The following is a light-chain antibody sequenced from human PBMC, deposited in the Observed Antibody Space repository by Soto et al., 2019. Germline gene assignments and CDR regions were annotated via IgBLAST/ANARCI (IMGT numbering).Light chain of an antibody. V-gene: IGLV2-14*01. CDR1: NRDIGAYNL. J-gene: IGLJ3*02. CDR2: EVR. Sequence: QSVLTRPASVSGSLGQSITISCTGSNRDIGAYNLVSWYQQYPDTAPKLIIYEVRNRPSGVSYRFTGSRSGNTASLTISALQADDESTFYCSSYTSTSTLLFGGGTKVTVL. CDR3: SSYTSTSTLL.